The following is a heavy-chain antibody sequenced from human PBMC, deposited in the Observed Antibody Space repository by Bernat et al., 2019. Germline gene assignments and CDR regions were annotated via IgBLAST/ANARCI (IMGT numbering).Heavy chain of an antibody. CDR2: ITGSGGST. CDR3: AKDGDNTVSTILEY. Sequence: EVQLLESGGGLVQPGGSLRLSCAASGFSFGSYAMSWVRQAPGKGLEWVSSITGSGGSTDYADSVKGRLIVSRDNSKNTLFLQMNSLRAEDTAVYYCAKDGDNTVSTILEYWGQGTLVIVSS. V-gene: IGHV3-23*01. CDR1: GFSFGSYA. J-gene: IGHJ4*02. D-gene: IGHD5/OR15-5a*01.